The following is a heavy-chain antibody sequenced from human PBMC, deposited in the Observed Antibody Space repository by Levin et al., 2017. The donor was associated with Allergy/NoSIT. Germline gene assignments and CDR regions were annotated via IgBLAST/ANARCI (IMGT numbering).Heavy chain of an antibody. D-gene: IGHD4-17*01. CDR1: GFTLSNYD. CDR2: IDTAGDT. V-gene: IGHV3-13*04. J-gene: IGHJ5*02. Sequence: GGSLRLSCAASGFTLSNYDMHWVRQAPGKGLEWVSVIDTAGDTYYPGSVKGRFTISRENVKNSLYLQMNSLTAVDTAVYYCARDLRSALDPWGPGTLVTVSS. CDR3: ARDLRSALDP.